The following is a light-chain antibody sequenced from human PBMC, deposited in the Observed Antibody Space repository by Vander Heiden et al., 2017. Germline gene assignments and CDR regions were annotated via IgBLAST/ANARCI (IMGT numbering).Light chain of an antibody. J-gene: IGKJ1*01. Sequence: DIVMTQSPDSLAVSLGERATINCKSSQSVLYSSNNKNYLAWYQQKPGQPPKLLIYWASTRESGVPDRFSGSGSGTDFTLTIGSLQAEDVAVYYCQQYSSTPRTFGQGTKVEIK. CDR1: QSVLYSSNNKNY. V-gene: IGKV4-1*01. CDR2: WAS. CDR3: QQYSSTPRT.